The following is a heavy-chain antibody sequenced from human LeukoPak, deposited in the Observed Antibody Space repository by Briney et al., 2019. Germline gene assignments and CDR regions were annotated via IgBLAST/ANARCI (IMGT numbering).Heavy chain of an antibody. CDR2: ISSSSSYT. D-gene: IGHD3-22*01. CDR1: GFTLSNSA. CDR3: ATRGSSGSSTLYGMDV. J-gene: IGHJ6*02. V-gene: IGHV3-11*06. Sequence: GGSLRLSCAGSGFTLSNSAMSWVRQAPGKGLEWVSYISSSSSYTNYADSVKGRFTISRDNAKNSLYLQMNSLRAEDTAVYYCATRGSSGSSTLYGMDVWGQGTTVTVSS.